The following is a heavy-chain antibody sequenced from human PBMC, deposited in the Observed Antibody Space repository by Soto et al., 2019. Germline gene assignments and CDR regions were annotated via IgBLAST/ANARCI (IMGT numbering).Heavy chain of an antibody. CDR2: LSGSGDST. J-gene: IGHJ4*02. CDR3: ARGANYGGNLFDY. D-gene: IGHD4-17*01. V-gene: IGHV3-23*01. Sequence: PGGSLRLSCAASGFTFSNYAMNWVRQAPGKGLEWVSSLSGSGDSTYYADSVKGRFTISRDNAKNSLYLQMNSLRAEDTAVYYCARGANYGGNLFDYWGQGTLVTVSS. CDR1: GFTFSNYA.